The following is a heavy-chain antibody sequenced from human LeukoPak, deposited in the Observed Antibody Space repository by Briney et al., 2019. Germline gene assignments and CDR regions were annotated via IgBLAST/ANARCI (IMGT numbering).Heavy chain of an antibody. CDR2: IHHSGST. J-gene: IGHJ4*02. D-gene: IGHD6-6*01. Sequence: PSGTLSLTCAVSGGSISSSNWWSWVRQPPGKGLEWIGEIHHSGSTSYNPSLKSRVTISVDRSKSQFSLELTSVTAADTAMYFCARLQAMGHWPYSSSSGPFDYWGQGTLVTVSS. CDR1: GGSISSSNW. V-gene: IGHV4-4*02. CDR3: ARLQAMGHWPYSSSSGPFDY.